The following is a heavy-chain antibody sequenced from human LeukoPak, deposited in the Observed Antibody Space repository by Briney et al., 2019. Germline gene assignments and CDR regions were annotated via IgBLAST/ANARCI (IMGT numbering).Heavy chain of an antibody. CDR2: IKQDGSEK. J-gene: IGHJ4*02. CDR3: ARPSYSYCSGGSCYSGY. V-gene: IGHV3-7*04. Sequence: AGSLRLSCAASGFTFSSHWMTWVRQAPGKGLEWVANIKQDGSEKYYVDSVKGRFTISRDNAKNSLYLQLNSLRAEDTAVYYCARPSYSYCSGGSCYSGYWGQGTLVTVSS. CDR1: GFTFSSHW. D-gene: IGHD2-15*01.